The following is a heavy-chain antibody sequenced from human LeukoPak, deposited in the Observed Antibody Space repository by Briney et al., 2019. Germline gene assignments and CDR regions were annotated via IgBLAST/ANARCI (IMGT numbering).Heavy chain of an antibody. CDR2: ISSSSSYI. J-gene: IGHJ4*02. Sequence: SGGSLRLSCAASGFTFSSYRMNWVRQAPGGGLEWVSSISSSSSYIYYADSVKGRFTISRDNAKNSQYLQMNSLRAEDTAVYYCTRARTSWAPGDYWGQGTLVTVSS. D-gene: IGHD6-13*01. V-gene: IGHV3-21*01. CDR3: TRARTSWAPGDY. CDR1: GFTFSSYR.